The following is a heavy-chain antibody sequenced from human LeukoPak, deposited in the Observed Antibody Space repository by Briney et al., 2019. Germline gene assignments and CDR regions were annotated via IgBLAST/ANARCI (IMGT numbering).Heavy chain of an antibody. CDR3: ARGDLLTGYYFFDY. D-gene: IGHD3-9*01. J-gene: IGHJ4*02. V-gene: IGHV1-18*01. CDR2: VRGDNGNT. CDR1: GYTFSNYG. Sequence: ASVKVSCKASGYTFSNYGISWVRQAPGQGLEWVGWVRGDNGNTNYAQKLQGRVTMTTDTSTGTAYMELRSLGSDETAVYYCARGDLLTGYYFFDYWGQGTLVTVSS.